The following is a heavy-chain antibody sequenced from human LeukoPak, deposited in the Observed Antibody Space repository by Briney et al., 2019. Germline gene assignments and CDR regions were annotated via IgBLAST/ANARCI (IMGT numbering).Heavy chain of an antibody. CDR3: AKATMIVVVITPDY. CDR2: VSGSGDTT. Sequence: GGSLRLSCAASGFTFSSYAMSWVRQAPGKGLEWVSTVSGSGDTTYYADSVKGRFTISRDNSKNTLYLQMNSLRAEDTAVYYCAKATMIVVVITPDYWGQGTLVTVSS. D-gene: IGHD3-22*01. V-gene: IGHV3-23*01. CDR1: GFTFSSYA. J-gene: IGHJ4*02.